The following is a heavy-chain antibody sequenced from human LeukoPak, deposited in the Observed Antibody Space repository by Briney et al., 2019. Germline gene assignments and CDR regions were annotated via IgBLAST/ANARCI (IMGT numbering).Heavy chain of an antibody. CDR1: GGSISGYY. D-gene: IGHD6-13*01. Sequence: SETLSLTCTVSGGSISGYYWGWIRQPPGKGLEWIGSIYHSGSTYYNPSLKSRVTISVDTSKNQFSLKLSSVTAADTAVYYCAREYSSSWYGGGVDYWGQGTLATVSS. J-gene: IGHJ4*02. V-gene: IGHV4-38-2*02. CDR2: IYHSGST. CDR3: AREYSSSWYGGGVDY.